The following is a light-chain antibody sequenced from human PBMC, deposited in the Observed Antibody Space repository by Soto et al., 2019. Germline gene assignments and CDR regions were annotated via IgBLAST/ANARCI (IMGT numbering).Light chain of an antibody. J-gene: IGLJ1*01. CDR2: EVT. CDR3: GSYSSSTTPFV. Sequence: QSALTQPASVSGSPGQSITISCTGTNNDVGGYKLVSWYQQHPGKVPKLMIYEVTNRPSGVSNRFSGSKSGNTASLTISGLQAEDEADYYCGSYSSSTTPFVFGSGTKLTVL. V-gene: IGLV2-14*02. CDR1: NNDVGGYKL.